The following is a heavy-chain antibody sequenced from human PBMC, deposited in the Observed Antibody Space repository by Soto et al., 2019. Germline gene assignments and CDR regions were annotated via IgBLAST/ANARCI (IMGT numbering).Heavy chain of an antibody. J-gene: IGHJ6*02. V-gene: IGHV3-23*01. Sequence: GGSLRLSCVASGITFRNYAMTWVRQAPGKGLEWVSGIIGSADTTYYADSVKGRFTISRDNSKNTLYLQMNSLRAEDTAVYYCAKDRGNYGDHEAPHGMDVWGQGTTVTVSS. CDR3: AKDRGNYGDHEAPHGMDV. CDR2: IIGSADTT. D-gene: IGHD4-17*01. CDR1: GITFRNYA.